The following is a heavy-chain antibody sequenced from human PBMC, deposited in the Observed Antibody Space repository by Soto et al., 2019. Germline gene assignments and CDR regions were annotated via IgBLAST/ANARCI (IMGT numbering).Heavy chain of an antibody. CDR2: IYWDDDK. D-gene: IGHD2-15*01. Sequence: QITLKESGPTLVKPTQTLTLTCTFSGFSLSTSGVGVAWIRQPPGKALEWLALIYWDDDKRYRPSLETRLTITKDTSKNQLVPTMTNVDAVDTASYYCAYLPCSGGSCYWFSYSGMDVWGQGTTVIVSS. CDR1: GFSLSTSGVG. J-gene: IGHJ6*02. CDR3: AYLPCSGGSCYWFSYSGMDV. V-gene: IGHV2-5*02.